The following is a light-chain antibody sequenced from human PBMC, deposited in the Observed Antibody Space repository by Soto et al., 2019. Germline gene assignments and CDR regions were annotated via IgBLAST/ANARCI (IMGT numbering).Light chain of an antibody. CDR3: QSSDSSLSGWV. CDR1: SSNIGAGYD. J-gene: IGLJ3*02. CDR2: GNS. V-gene: IGLV1-40*01. Sequence: QSVLTQPPSVSGAPGQRVTISCTGSSSNIGAGYDVPWYQQLPGTAPKLLIYGNSKRPSGVPDRFSGSKSGTSASLAITGLQAEEEAAYYCQSSDSSLSGWVFGGGTKLTVL.